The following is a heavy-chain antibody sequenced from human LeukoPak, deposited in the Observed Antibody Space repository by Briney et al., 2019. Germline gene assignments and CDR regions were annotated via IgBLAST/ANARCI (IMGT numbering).Heavy chain of an antibody. CDR3: ARAIAAAGNGWFDP. J-gene: IGHJ5*02. Sequence: SETLSLTCTVSGYSINSGYYWGWIRQPPGMGLEWIGSIFDSETTYYNPSLKSRVTISIDTSNNQFSLKLSSVTAADTAIYYCARAIAAAGNGWFDPWGQGTLVTVSS. V-gene: IGHV4-38-2*02. CDR1: GYSINSGYY. CDR2: IFDSETT. D-gene: IGHD6-13*01.